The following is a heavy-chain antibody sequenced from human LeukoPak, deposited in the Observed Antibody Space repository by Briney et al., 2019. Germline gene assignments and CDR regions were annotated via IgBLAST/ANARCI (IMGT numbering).Heavy chain of an antibody. Sequence: GGSLRLSCAASGFTFSDYYMSWIRQAPGKGLEWVSSITSSSIYKYYADSMKGRFTISRDNAKNSLYLQMDSLRAEDTAVYYCARGQGGATSYWGQGTLVTVSS. J-gene: IGHJ4*02. V-gene: IGHV3-11*06. CDR3: ARGQGGATSY. D-gene: IGHD1-26*01. CDR2: ITSSSIYK. CDR1: GFTFSDYY.